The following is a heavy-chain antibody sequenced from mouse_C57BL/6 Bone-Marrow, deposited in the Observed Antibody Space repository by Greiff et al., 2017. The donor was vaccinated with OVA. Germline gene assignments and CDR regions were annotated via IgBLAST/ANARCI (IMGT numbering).Heavy chain of an antibody. CDR3: AKKRDYSNLFDY. Sequence: EVKLVESGGDLVKPGGSLKLSCAASGFTFSSYGMSWVRQTPDKRLEWVATISSGGSYTYYPDSVKGRFTISRDNAKNTLYLQMSSLKSEDTAMYYCAKKRDYSNLFDYWGQGTTLTVSS. J-gene: IGHJ2*01. CDR1: GFTFSSYG. CDR2: ISSGGSYT. V-gene: IGHV5-6*01. D-gene: IGHD2-5*01.